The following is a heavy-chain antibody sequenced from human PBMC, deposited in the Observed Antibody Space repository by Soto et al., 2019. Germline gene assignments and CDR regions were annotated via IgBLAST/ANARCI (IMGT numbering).Heavy chain of an antibody. Sequence: EVQLLESGGVLVQWGGSLRLSCAASGFTFSGCAMSWVRQAPGKGLEWVSGISGSGGSTYYADSVKGRFTISRDNSKNTLYLQMNSLRAEDTTLYYCAKDDGGTENWNHFDYWGQGTLVPVSS. CDR3: AKDDGGTENWNHFDY. CDR1: GFTFSGCA. V-gene: IGHV3-23*01. D-gene: IGHD1-1*01. CDR2: ISGSGGST. J-gene: IGHJ4*02.